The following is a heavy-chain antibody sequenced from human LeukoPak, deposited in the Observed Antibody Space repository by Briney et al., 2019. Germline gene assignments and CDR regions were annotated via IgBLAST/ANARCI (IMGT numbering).Heavy chain of an antibody. V-gene: IGHV3-23*01. CDR3: AKYPGIAATGPNFY. Sequence: GGSLRLSCAASGFTFSSYAMSWVRQAPGKGLEWVSAISGSGGSTYYADSVKGRFTISRDNSKNTLYLQMNSLRVEDTAVYYCAKYPGIAATGPNFYWGQGTLVTVSS. J-gene: IGHJ4*02. CDR2: ISGSGGST. D-gene: IGHD6-13*01. CDR1: GFTFSSYA.